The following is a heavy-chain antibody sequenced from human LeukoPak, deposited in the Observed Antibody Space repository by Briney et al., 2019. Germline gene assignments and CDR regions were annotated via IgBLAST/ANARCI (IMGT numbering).Heavy chain of an antibody. V-gene: IGHV4-34*01. CDR1: GGSFSDYY. D-gene: IGHD3-16*02. J-gene: IGHJ4*02. Sequence: SETLSLTRAVYGGSFSDYYWSWIRQPPGKGLEWIGEINHSGTTNYSPSLKSRVSISVDTSKNQFSLKLNSVTAADAAMYYCASHYSSGSYRYTGSFDSWGQGMLVNVSS. CDR2: INHSGTT. CDR3: ASHYSSGSYRYTGSFDS.